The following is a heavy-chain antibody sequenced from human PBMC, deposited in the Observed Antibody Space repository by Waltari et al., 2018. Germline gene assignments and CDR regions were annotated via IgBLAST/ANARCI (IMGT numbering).Heavy chain of an antibody. CDR3: AKTRLGTASDFDY. CDR1: GFTFSNFG. CDR2: ISRDGHNQ. V-gene: IGHV3-30*18. D-gene: IGHD5-18*01. Sequence: QVQLVESGGGVVQPGRSLRLSCAASGFTFSNFGRNWGGQAPDKGLEWVAVISRDGHNQYYGDSVKGRVTISRDTSKNTVYLQMNSLRPEDTAVYFCAKTRLGTASDFDYWGQGALVTVSS. J-gene: IGHJ4*02.